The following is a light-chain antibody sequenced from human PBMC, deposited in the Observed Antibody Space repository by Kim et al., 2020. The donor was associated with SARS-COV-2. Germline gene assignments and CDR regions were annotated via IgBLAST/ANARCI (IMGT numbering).Light chain of an antibody. Sequence: APGKTAGITCGGNNIGSKSLHWYQQKPGQAPVLVIYYDSDRPSGIPERFSGSNAGNTATLTISRVEAGDEADYYCQVWDSSSDHRVFGGGTQLTVL. CDR3: QVWDSSSDHRV. V-gene: IGLV3-21*04. CDR1: NIGSKS. CDR2: YDS. J-gene: IGLJ3*02.